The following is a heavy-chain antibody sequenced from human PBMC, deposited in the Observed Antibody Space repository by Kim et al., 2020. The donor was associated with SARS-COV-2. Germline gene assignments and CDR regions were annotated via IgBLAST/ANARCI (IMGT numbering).Heavy chain of an antibody. D-gene: IGHD1-26*01. Sequence: YADSVKGRFTITEDNAKNSLYLQMNSLSAEDTAVYDCARGAGGSYSDFDYWGQGTLVTVSS. V-gene: IGHV3-21*01. J-gene: IGHJ4*02. CDR3: ARGAGGSYSDFDY.